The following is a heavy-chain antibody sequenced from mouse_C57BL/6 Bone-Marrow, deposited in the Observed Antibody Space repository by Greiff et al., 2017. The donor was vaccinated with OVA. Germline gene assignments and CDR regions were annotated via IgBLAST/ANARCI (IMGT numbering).Heavy chain of an antibody. CDR3: AMNYGSSYGY. Sequence: AQLQQPGAELVRPGSSVKLSCKASGYTFTSYWMDWVKQRPGQGLEWIGNIYPSDSETHYNQKFKDKATLTVDKSSSTAYMQLSSLTSEDSAVYYCAMNYGSSYGYWGQGTTLTVSS. D-gene: IGHD1-1*01. CDR2: IYPSDSET. CDR1: GYTFTSYW. J-gene: IGHJ2*01. V-gene: IGHV1-61*01.